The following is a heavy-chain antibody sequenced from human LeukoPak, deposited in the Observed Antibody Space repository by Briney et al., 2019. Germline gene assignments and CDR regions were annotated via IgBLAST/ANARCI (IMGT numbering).Heavy chain of an antibody. Sequence: PSQTLSLTCSVSGASISSDGHYWSWIRQHPGRGLEWIGYIYYSGSTSYNPSLMSRVTISVDTSKNQLSLKLSSVTAADTAVYYCARDVSSRWFYDWGQGTLVTVSS. CDR3: ARDVSSRWFYD. V-gene: IGHV4-31*03. D-gene: IGHD2-15*01. J-gene: IGHJ4*02. CDR1: GASISSDGHY. CDR2: IYYSGST.